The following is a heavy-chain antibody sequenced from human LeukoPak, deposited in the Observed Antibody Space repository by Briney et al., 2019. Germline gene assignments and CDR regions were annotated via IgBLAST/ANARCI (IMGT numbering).Heavy chain of an antibody. D-gene: IGHD6-6*01. V-gene: IGHV3-30*02. CDR2: IWYDGSNK. CDR3: AKDARPVSYNWFDP. CDR1: GFTFSSYG. J-gene: IGHJ5*02. Sequence: GGSLRLSCAASGFTFSSYGMHWVRQAPGKGLEWVAFIWYDGSNKYYADSVKGRFTISRDNSKNTLYLQMNSLRAEDTAVYYCAKDARPVSYNWFDPWGQGTLVTVSS.